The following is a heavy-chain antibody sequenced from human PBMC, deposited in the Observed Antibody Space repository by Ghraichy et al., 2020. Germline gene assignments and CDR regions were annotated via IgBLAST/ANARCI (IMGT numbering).Heavy chain of an antibody. D-gene: IGHD6-6*01. CDR2: SSGSGGDT. CDR3: ARRRRIGARGDALDV. CDR1: DVSNNNYY. Sequence: TLSLTCSVSDVSNNNYYWTWIRRPPGMRLEWIWSSSGSGGDTNYNPSLESRVTLSIDRSRNQFSLRLNSVTAADTALYYCARRRRIGARGDALDVWGQGTTVTVSS. V-gene: IGHV4-4*08. J-gene: IGHJ6*02.